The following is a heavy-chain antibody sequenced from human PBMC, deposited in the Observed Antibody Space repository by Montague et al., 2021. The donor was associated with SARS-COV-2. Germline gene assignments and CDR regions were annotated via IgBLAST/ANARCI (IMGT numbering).Heavy chain of an antibody. J-gene: IGHJ4*02. CDR1: GDSISSFY. Sequence: SETLSLTCTVSGDSISSFYWNWIRQPAGKGLEWIGRIYASGGTNYNPSLKSRVTMSVDTSKNQFSLKLNSVTAADTAVYYCGRRVVAATPVVDYWGRGTLVTVSS. CDR3: GRRVVAATPVVDY. CDR2: IYASGGT. D-gene: IGHD2-15*01. V-gene: IGHV4-4*07.